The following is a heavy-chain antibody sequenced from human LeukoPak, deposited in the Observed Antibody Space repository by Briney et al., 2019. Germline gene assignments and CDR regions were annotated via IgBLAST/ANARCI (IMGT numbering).Heavy chain of an antibody. D-gene: IGHD3-10*01. CDR2: IYYSGST. CDR3: ASLAALYGSGSSRPRTDSSFDY. J-gene: IGHJ4*02. CDR1: GGSISSYY. Sequence: PSETLSLTCTVSGGSISSYYWSWIRQPPGKGLEWIGYIYYSGSTNYNPSLKSRVTISVDTSKNQFSLKLSSVTAADTAVYYCASLAALYGSGSSRPRTDSSFDYWGQGTLVTVSS. V-gene: IGHV4-59*01.